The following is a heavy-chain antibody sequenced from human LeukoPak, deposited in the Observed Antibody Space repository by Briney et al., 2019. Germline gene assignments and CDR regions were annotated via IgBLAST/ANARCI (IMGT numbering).Heavy chain of an antibody. D-gene: IGHD3-16*01. CDR3: ARGSDVWGRSFDY. CDR2: INSDGSST. V-gene: IGHV3-74*01. Sequence: GGSLRLSCEASGFIFEDYAMSWVRQVPGKGLVWVSRINSDGSSTSYADSVKGRFTISRDNAKNTLYLQMNSLRAEDTAVYYCARGSDVWGRSFDYWGQGTLVTVSS. CDR1: GFIFEDYA. J-gene: IGHJ4*02.